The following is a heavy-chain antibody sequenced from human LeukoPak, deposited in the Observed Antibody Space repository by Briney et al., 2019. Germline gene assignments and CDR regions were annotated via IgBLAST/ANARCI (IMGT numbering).Heavy chain of an antibody. CDR3: AKTGGSVSYYYYYMDV. V-gene: IGHV3-30*18. D-gene: IGHD1-14*01. Sequence: GRSLRLSCAASGFTFSSYGMDWVRQAPGKGLEWVAVISYDGSNKYYADSVKGRFTISRDNSKNTLYLQMNSLRAEDTAVYYCAKTGGSVSYYYYYMDVWGKGTTVTVSS. CDR1: GFTFSSYG. CDR2: ISYDGSNK. J-gene: IGHJ6*03.